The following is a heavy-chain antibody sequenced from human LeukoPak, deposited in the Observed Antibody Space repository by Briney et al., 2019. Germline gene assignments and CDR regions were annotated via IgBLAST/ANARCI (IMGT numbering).Heavy chain of an antibody. CDR1: GFTFSSYS. J-gene: IGHJ4*02. CDR3: ARHVVAVGFDY. D-gene: IGHD3-22*01. Sequence: GGSLRLSCAASGFTFSSYSMNWVRQAPGKGLEWVSSISSSSIHIFYADSVRGRLTISRDDAKNSLCLQMNSLRAEDTAVYYCARHVVAVGFDYWGQGTLVTVSS. V-gene: IGHV3-21*01. CDR2: ISSSSIHI.